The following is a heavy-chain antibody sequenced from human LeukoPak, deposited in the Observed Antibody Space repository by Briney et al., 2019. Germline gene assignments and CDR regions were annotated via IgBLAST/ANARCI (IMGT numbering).Heavy chain of an antibody. Sequence: GGSLRLSCVASGFTFKNYAMSWVRQAPGKGLEWVSAIDSSGAYTYYADSVRGRFIISRDNSKNSMYLQMNSLTAEDTSVYYCAISGCSSTSCYGLFSGWFDPWGQGTLVTVSS. J-gene: IGHJ5*02. D-gene: IGHD2-2*01. CDR2: IDSSGAYT. CDR1: GFTFKNYA. V-gene: IGHV3-23*01. CDR3: AISGCSSTSCYGLFSGWFDP.